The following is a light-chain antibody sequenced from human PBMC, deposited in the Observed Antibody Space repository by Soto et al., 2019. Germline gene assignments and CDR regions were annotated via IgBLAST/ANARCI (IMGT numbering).Light chain of an antibody. CDR2: SVS. V-gene: IGLV2-14*01. J-gene: IGLJ1*01. CDR3: LSYTLSRSYV. Sequence: QPVLTQPASVSGSPGQSITISCSGTSSDIVTYDHVAWFQQFPGKTPKLMIYSVSNRPSGVSYRFSGYKSGNTASLTISGLQAEDEADYYCLSYTLSRSYVLGTGTKVTVL. CDR1: SSDIVTYDH.